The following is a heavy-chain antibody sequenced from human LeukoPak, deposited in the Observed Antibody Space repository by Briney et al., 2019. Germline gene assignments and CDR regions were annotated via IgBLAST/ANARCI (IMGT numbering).Heavy chain of an antibody. V-gene: IGHV1-18*01. J-gene: IGHJ4*02. D-gene: IGHD3-22*01. Sequence: ASVKVSFKSSVYTFTSYGISWVRQAPGQGLEWMGWISAYNGNTNYAQKLQGRVTMTTDTSTSTAYMELRSLRSDDTAVYYCARVRSYYDSSAYDYWGQGTLVTVSS. CDR1: VYTFTSYG. CDR2: ISAYNGNT. CDR3: ARVRSYYDSSAYDY.